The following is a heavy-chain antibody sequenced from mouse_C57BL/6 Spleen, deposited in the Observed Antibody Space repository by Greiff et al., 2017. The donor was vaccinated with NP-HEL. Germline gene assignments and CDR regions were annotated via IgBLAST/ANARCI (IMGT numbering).Heavy chain of an antibody. J-gene: IGHJ4*01. V-gene: IGHV2-2*01. CDR2: IWSGGST. Sequence: VMLVESGPGLVQPSQSLSITCTVSGFSLTSYGVHWVRQSPGKGLEWLGVIWSGGSTDYNAAFISRLSISKDNSKSQVFFKMNSLQADDTAIYYCARKDDYDDGAMDYWGQGTSVTVSS. CDR3: ARKDDYDDGAMDY. CDR1: GFSLTSYG. D-gene: IGHD2-4*01.